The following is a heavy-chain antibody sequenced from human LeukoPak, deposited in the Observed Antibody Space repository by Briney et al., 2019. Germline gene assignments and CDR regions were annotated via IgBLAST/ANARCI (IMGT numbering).Heavy chain of an antibody. V-gene: IGHV4-59*01. Sequence: PSETLSLTCTVSGGSISSYYWSWIRQPPGKGLVWIGYIYYSGSTNYNPSLKSRVTISVDTSKNQFSLKLSSVTAAGTAVYYCARVRKQWLVMSYYYYMDVWGKGTTVTISS. CDR2: IYYSGST. D-gene: IGHD6-19*01. J-gene: IGHJ6*03. CDR1: GGSISSYY. CDR3: ARVRKQWLVMSYYYYMDV.